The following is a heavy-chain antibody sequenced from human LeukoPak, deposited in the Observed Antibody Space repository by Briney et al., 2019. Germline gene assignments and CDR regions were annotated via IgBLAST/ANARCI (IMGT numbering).Heavy chain of an antibody. D-gene: IGHD5-18*01. V-gene: IGHV3-23*01. CDR3: ANQWILLWCFDY. CDR2: ISGSGGST. Sequence: GGSLRLSCAASGLTFSSYAMSWVRQAPGKGLEWVSAISGSGGSTYYADSVKGRFTISRDNSKNTLYLQMNSLRAEDTAVYYCANQWILLWCFDYWGQGTLVTVSS. J-gene: IGHJ4*02. CDR1: GLTFSSYA.